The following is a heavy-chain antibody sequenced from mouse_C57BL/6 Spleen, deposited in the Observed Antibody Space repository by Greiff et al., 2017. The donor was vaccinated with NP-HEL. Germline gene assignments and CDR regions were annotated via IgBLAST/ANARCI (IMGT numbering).Heavy chain of an antibody. V-gene: IGHV5-17*01. Sequence: EVKLMESGGGLVKPGGSLKLSCAASGFTFSDYGMHWVRQAPEKGLEWVAYISSGSSTIYYVDTVKGRFTISRDNAKNTLFLQMTSLRSEDTAMYYCARKIYYGYDEGKYYAMDYWGQGTSVTVSS. CDR1: GFTFSDYG. CDR3: ARKIYYGYDEGKYYAMDY. D-gene: IGHD2-2*01. J-gene: IGHJ4*01. CDR2: ISSGSSTI.